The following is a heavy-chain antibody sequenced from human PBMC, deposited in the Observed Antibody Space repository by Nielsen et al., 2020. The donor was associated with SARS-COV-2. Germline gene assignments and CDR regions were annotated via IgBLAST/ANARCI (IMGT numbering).Heavy chain of an antibody. D-gene: IGHD7-27*01. CDR1: GFTFSTYY. V-gene: IGHV3-23*01. Sequence: GGSLRLSCAASGFTFSTYYMNWVRQAPGQGLEWVSGISQSGGATFYADSVKGRFTISRDNSKNILYLQMNSLRAEDTALYFCAKDRHNWGSDYWGQGTLVTVSS. CDR2: ISQSGGAT. J-gene: IGHJ4*02. CDR3: AKDRHNWGSDY.